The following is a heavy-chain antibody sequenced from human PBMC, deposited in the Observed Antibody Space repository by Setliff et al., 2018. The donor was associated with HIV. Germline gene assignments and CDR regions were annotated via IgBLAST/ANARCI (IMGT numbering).Heavy chain of an antibody. CDR1: GGSFSASY. CDR2: INHSGIT. D-gene: IGHD3-10*01. V-gene: IGHV4-34*01. J-gene: IGHJ4*02. Sequence: SETLSLTCAVYGGSFSASYWSWIRQAPGKGLEWIGEINHSGITHYNPPLETRVTMFVDTSKNQFSLRLSPVTAADTAIYYCAKGPRGLGLRYFFDYWAQGSPVTVSS. CDR3: AKGPRGLGLRYFFDY.